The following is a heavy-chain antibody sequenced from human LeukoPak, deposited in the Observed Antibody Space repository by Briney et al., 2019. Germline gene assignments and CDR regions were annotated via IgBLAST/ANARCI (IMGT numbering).Heavy chain of an antibody. CDR1: GFTFSSYS. J-gene: IGHJ4*02. D-gene: IGHD6-19*01. CDR2: ISSSNSYI. Sequence: KAGGSLRLSCAASGFTFSSYSTNWVRQAPGKGLEWVSSISSSNSYIYNADSVKGRFTISRDNAKNSLYLQMNSLRAEDTAVYYCARDQGLLVVAGRFGYWDQGTLVTVSS. CDR3: ARDQGLLVVAGRFGY. V-gene: IGHV3-21*01.